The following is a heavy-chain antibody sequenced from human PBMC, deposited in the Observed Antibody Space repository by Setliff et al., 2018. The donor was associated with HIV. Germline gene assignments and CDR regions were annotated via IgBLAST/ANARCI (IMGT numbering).Heavy chain of an antibody. CDR1: GGTFSNYA. V-gene: IGHV1-69*05. J-gene: IGHJ3*01. CDR2: IIPILGTA. Sequence: GASVKVSCKASGGTFSNYAINWVRQAPGQGLEWMVGIIPILGTANYAQKFQGRVTITTDESTSTACMELSILRSEDTAVYYCARVQMAYAAFDVWGQGTMVTVSS. CDR3: ARVQMAYAAFDV. D-gene: IGHD4-17*01.